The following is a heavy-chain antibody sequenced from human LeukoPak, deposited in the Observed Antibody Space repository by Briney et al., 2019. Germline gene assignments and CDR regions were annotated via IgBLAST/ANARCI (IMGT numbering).Heavy chain of an antibody. CDR3: AGGRFGGAGAFDI. J-gene: IGHJ3*02. V-gene: IGHV3-74*01. CDR1: GFTFSTYW. Sequence: GGSLRLSCAASGFTFSTYWMHWVRQAPGKGLVWVSRIDTNGTYTGYADSVKGRFTISRDNAKNTLYLQMNSLRAKDTAVHYCAGGRFGGAGAFDIWGQGTMVAVSS. D-gene: IGHD3-16*01. CDR2: IDTNGTYT.